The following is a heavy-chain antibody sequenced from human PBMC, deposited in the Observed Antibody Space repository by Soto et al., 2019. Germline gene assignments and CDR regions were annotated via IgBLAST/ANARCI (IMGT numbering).Heavy chain of an antibody. CDR3: ARVSTSGSYFDY. CDR1: GGTFSSYA. CDR2: IIPIFGTA. Sequence: SVKVSCKASGGTFSSYAISWVRQAPGQGLEWMGGIIPIFGTANYAQKFQGRVTITADESTSTAYMELSSLRSEDTAVYYCARVSTSGSYFDYWGQGTLVTVSS. V-gene: IGHV1-69*13. J-gene: IGHJ4*02. D-gene: IGHD1-26*01.